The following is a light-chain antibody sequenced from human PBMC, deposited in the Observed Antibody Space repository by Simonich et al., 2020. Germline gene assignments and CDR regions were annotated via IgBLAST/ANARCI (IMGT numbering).Light chain of an antibody. CDR3: QQYYSTPIT. V-gene: IGKV4-1*01. CDR2: WES. CDR1: QSVLYSSNNKNY. Sequence: DIVMTQSPDSLAVSLGERATINCKSSQSVLYSSNNKNYLAWYQQKPGQPPKLLIYWESTRESGVPDRFSGSGSGTDFTLTISSLQAEDVAVYYCQQYYSTPITFCQGTRLEIK. J-gene: IGKJ5*01.